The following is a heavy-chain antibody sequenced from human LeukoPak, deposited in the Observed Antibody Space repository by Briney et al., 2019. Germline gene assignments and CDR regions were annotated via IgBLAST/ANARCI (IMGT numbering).Heavy chain of an antibody. D-gene: IGHD4-17*01. Sequence: ASVKVSCKASGYTFTSYDINWVRQATGQGLEWMGWMNPNSGNTGYAQKFQGRVTMTRNTSISTAYMELSSLRSEDTAVYYCARGGTVRHGMDVWGQGTTVTVSS. CDR1: GYTFTSYD. V-gene: IGHV1-8*01. J-gene: IGHJ6*02. CDR3: ARGGTVRHGMDV. CDR2: MNPNSGNT.